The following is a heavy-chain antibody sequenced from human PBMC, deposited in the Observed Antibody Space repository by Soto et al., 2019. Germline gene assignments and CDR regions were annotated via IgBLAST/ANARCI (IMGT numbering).Heavy chain of an antibody. CDR1: GYTFTSYY. CDR3: ARNEYVLRFLEWARNYYYGMDV. CDR2: INPSGGST. V-gene: IGHV1-46*01. Sequence: QVQLVQSGAEVKKPGASVKVSCKASGYTFTSYYMHWVRQAPGQGLEWMGIINPSGGSTSYAQKFQGRVTMTRDTSTSTVYMELSSLRSEDTAVYYCARNEYVLRFLEWARNYYYGMDVWGQGTTVTVSS. D-gene: IGHD3-3*01. J-gene: IGHJ6*02.